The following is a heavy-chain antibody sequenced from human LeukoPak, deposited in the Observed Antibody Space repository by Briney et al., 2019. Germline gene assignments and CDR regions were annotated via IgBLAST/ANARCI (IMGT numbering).Heavy chain of an antibody. CDR3: ARQGGAAAGVDY. D-gene: IGHD6-13*01. CDR2: TYYRSKWYN. Sequence: SQTLSLTCAISGDSVSSNSAAWNWIRQSPSRGLEWLGRTYYRSKWYNDYAVSVKSRITINPDTSKNRFSLQPNSATPEDTAVYYCARQGGAAAGVDYWGQGTLVTVSS. J-gene: IGHJ4*02. V-gene: IGHV6-1*01. CDR1: GDSVSSNSAA.